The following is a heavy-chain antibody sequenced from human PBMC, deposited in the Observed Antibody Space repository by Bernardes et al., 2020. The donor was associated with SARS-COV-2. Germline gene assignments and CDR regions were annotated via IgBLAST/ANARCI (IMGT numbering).Heavy chain of an antibody. CDR1: GGSISRSRHY. CDR2: TYDSGSP. Sequence: SETLSLTCSVSGGSISRSRHYWGWIRQPPGKGLEWIGSTYDSGSPYYNPSLKSRVTISVDTSKNQFSLKMYSLTAADTAVYFCARHFDWFDPWGQGTLVTVSS. V-gene: IGHV4-39*01. CDR3: ARHFDWFDP. J-gene: IGHJ5*02.